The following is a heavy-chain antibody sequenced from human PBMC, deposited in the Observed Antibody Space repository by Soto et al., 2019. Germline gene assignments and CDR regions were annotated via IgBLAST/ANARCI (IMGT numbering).Heavy chain of an antibody. Sequence: SETLSLTCAVSGGSISSGGYSWSWIRQPPGKGLEWIGYTYHSGSTYYDSSLKSRVTISVDTSKNQFSLKLSSVTAADTAVYYCASQHYYDSSGYYVVYWGQGTLVTVSS. V-gene: IGHV4-30-2*03. CDR2: TYHSGST. D-gene: IGHD3-22*01. CDR3: ASQHYYDSSGYYVVY. J-gene: IGHJ4*02. CDR1: GGSISSGGYS.